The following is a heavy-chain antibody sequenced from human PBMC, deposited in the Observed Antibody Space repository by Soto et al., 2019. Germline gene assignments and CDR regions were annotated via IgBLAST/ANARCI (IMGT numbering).Heavy chain of an antibody. CDR3: ARRYGYSFDY. CDR2: IYYSGST. D-gene: IGHD1-1*01. CDR1: GYSSSSSNG. J-gene: IGHJ4*02. V-gene: IGHV4-28*01. Sequence: SETLSLTCAVSGYSSSSSNGWGWIRQPPGKGLEWIGYIYYSGSTNYNPSLKSRVTISVDTSKNQFTLKLSSVTAAYSAVYYCARRYGYSFDYWGQGTLVTVSS.